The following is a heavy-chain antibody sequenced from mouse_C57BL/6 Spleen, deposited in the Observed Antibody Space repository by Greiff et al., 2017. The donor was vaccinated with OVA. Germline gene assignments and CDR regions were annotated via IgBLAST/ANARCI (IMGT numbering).Heavy chain of an antibody. D-gene: IGHD1-1*01. CDR3: ARSLITTVEGGYFDV. V-gene: IGHV1-26*01. J-gene: IGHJ1*03. Sequence: VQLKQSGPELVKPGASVKISCKASGYTFTDSYMNWVKQSHGKSLEWIGDLNPNNGGTSYNQKFKGKATLTVDKSSSTAYMELLSLTSEDSAVYYCARSLITTVEGGYFDVWGTGTTVTVSS. CDR2: LNPNNGGT. CDR1: GYTFTDSY.